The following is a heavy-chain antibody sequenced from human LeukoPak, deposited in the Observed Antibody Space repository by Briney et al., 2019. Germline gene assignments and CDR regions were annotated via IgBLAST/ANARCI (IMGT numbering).Heavy chain of an antibody. V-gene: IGHV3-74*01. CDR3: ARDPYYDILTGPSSWFDP. CDR2: INSDGSST. Sequence: PGGSLRLSCAASGFTFSSYWMHWVRQAPGKGLVWVSRINSDGSSTSYADSVKGRFTISRDNAKNTLYLQMNSLRAEDTAVYYCARDPYYDILTGPSSWFDPWGQGTLVTVSS. CDR1: GFTFSSYW. D-gene: IGHD3-9*01. J-gene: IGHJ5*02.